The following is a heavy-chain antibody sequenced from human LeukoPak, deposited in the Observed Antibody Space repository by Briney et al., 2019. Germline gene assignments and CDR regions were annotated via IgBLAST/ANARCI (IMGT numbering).Heavy chain of an antibody. D-gene: IGHD1-26*01. V-gene: IGHV4-59*08. CDR1: GGSISSSF. CDR2: IYYSGST. CDR3: ARGGIVGAGYAFDI. Sequence: PSETLSLTCTVSGGSISSSFWNWIRQPPGKGLEWIGYIYYSGSTYYNPSLKSRVTISVDTSKNQFSLKLSSVTAADTAVYYCARGGIVGAGYAFDIWGQGTMVTVSS. J-gene: IGHJ3*02.